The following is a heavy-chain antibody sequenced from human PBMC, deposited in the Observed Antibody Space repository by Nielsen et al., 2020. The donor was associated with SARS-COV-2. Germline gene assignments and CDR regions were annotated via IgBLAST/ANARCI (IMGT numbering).Heavy chain of an antibody. J-gene: IGHJ6*02. V-gene: IGHV4-59*13. CDR3: ARFSSSWYPPYYYGMDV. Sequence: SETLSLTCTDSGGSISSYYWSWIRQPPGKGLEWIGYIYYSGSTNYNPSLKSRVTISVDTSKNQFSLKLSSVTAADTAVYYCARFSSSWYPPYYYGMDVWGQGTTVTVSS. D-gene: IGHD6-13*01. CDR1: GGSISSYY. CDR2: IYYSGST.